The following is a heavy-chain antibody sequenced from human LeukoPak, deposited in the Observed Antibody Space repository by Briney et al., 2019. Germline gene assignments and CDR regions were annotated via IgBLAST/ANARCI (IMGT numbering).Heavy chain of an antibody. J-gene: IGHJ4*02. Sequence: KPSETLSLTCTVSGGFISSSSYYWGWIRQPPEKGLEWMGSIYYSGSTSYTPSLKSRVTISVATSKNPFSLKLSSVTAADTAVYYCARRRSDNAVDYWGQGTLVTVSS. V-gene: IGHV4-39*02. D-gene: IGHD3-16*02. CDR1: GGFISSSSYY. CDR3: ARRRSDNAVDY. CDR2: IYYSGST.